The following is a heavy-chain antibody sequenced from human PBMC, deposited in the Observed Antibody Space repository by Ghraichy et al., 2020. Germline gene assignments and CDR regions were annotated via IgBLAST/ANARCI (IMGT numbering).Heavy chain of an antibody. CDR2: INPNSGGT. Sequence: ASVKVSCKASGYTFTGYYMHWVRQAPGQGLEWMGWINPNSGGTNYAQKIQGWVTMTRDTSISTAYMELSRLRSDDTAVYYCARDGRFITYSNYVYYGMDVWGQGTTVTVSS. CDR3: ARDGRFITYSNYVYYGMDV. V-gene: IGHV1-2*04. CDR1: GYTFTGYY. D-gene: IGHD4-11*01. J-gene: IGHJ6*02.